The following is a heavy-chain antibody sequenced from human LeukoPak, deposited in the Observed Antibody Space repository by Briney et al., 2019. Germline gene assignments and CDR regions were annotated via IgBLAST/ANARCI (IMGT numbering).Heavy chain of an antibody. V-gene: IGHV1-2*02. Sequence: ASVKVSCKASGYTFTGYYMHWVRQAPGQGLEWMGWINPNSGGTNYAQKFQGRVTMTRDTSISTAYMELSRLRSDDTAVYYCARFGEVREEDFDYWGQGTLVTVSS. D-gene: IGHD3-10*01. CDR2: INPNSGGT. J-gene: IGHJ4*02. CDR1: GYTFTGYY. CDR3: ARFGEVREEDFDY.